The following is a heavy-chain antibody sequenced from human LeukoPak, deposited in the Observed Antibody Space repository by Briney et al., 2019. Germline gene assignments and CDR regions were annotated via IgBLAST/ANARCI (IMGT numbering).Heavy chain of an antibody. CDR3: AREYGSGSYTGIDY. J-gene: IGHJ4*02. Sequence: GSVKVSCKASGGTFSSYAITWVRQAPGQGLEWMGWISAYNSAYNGNTHYAQKLQGRVTMTTDTSTNTGYMELRSLRSDDTAVYYCAREYGSGSYTGIDYWGQGTLVTVSS. CDR1: GGTFSSYA. V-gene: IGHV1-18*01. D-gene: IGHD3-10*01. CDR2: ISAYNSAYNGNT.